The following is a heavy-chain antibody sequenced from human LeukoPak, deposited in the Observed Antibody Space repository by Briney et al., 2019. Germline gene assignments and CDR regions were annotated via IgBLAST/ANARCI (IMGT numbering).Heavy chain of an antibody. D-gene: IGHD6-13*01. J-gene: IGHJ4*02. CDR2: ISTDGRDI. CDR1: GFTFSRYP. V-gene: IGHV3-30*04. CDR3: ARDAQISAAAYYFDY. Sequence: GGSLRLSCAASGFTFSRYPMHWVREAPGKGLEWVTVISTDGRDIKYADSVKGRLTISRDSSKNTVSLQINSLRDDDTAVYYCARDAQISAAAYYFDYWGQGTVVTVSS.